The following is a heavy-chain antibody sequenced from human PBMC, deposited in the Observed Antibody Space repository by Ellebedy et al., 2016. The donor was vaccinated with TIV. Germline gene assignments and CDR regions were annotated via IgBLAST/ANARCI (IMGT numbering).Heavy chain of an antibody. J-gene: IGHJ4*02. V-gene: IGHV4-59*01. CDR2: IYSSGRT. CDR1: GGSISSYF. Sequence: GSLRLSXTVSGGSISSYFWSWIRQPPGRGLEWIGYIYSSGRTNYNPSLKSRVTISVDTSKNQFSLKLSSVTAADTAVYYCARLTSGYYANFDYWGQGTLVTVSS. CDR3: ARLTSGYYANFDY. D-gene: IGHD3-3*01.